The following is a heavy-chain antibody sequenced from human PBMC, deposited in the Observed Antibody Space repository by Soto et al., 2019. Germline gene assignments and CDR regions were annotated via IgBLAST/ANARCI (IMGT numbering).Heavy chain of an antibody. V-gene: IGHV4-4*07. J-gene: IGHJ6*02. Sequence: LSLTCTVSCGSISSYYWSWIRQPAGKGLEWIGRIYTSGSTNYNPSLKSRVTMSVDTSKNQFSLKLSSVTAADTAVYYCARGEFGITIFGVVRDYYYYGMDVWGQGTTVTVSS. CDR1: CGSISSYY. CDR3: ARGEFGITIFGVVRDYYYYGMDV. CDR2: IYTSGST. D-gene: IGHD3-3*01.